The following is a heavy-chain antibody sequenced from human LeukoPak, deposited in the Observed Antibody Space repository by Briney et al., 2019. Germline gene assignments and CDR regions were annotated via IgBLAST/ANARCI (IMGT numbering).Heavy chain of an antibody. Sequence: SETLSLTCTVSGGSISSGDYYWSWIRQPPGKGLEWIGYIYYSGSTYYNPSLKSRVTISVDTSKNQFSLKLSSVTAADTAVYYCARGGDFWSGYHFDYWDQGTLVTVSS. CDR1: GGSISSGDYY. CDR2: IYYSGST. J-gene: IGHJ4*02. D-gene: IGHD3-3*01. CDR3: ARGGDFWSGYHFDY. V-gene: IGHV4-30-4*01.